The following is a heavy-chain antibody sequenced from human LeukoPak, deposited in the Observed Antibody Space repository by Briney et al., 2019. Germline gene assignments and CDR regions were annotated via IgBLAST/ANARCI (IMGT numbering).Heavy chain of an antibody. J-gene: IGHJ4*02. V-gene: IGHV3-48*01. Sequence: PGGSLRLSCAASGFTFSSYSMNWVRQAPGKGREWVSYISSSSSTIYYADSVKGRFTISRDNAKNSLYLQMNSLRAEDTAVYYCARDHPWPIVDYWGQGTLVTVSS. CDR3: ARDHPWPIVDY. CDR1: GFTFSSYS. CDR2: ISSSSSTI. D-gene: IGHD2-15*01.